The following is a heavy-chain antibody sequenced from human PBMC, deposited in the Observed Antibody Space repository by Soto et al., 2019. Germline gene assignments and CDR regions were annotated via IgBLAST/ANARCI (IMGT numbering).Heavy chain of an antibody. CDR1: GFTFSTYG. J-gene: IGHJ4*02. Sequence: QGQLVESGGGVVQPGKSLRLSCAASGFTFSTYGIHWVRQAPGKGLEWLALISYDGGSKYYGDSVKGRFIISRDNSRNTVSLQMNSLRADDTAVYFCAKEQLAMTVVVADYFDSWGQGTLVTVSS. V-gene: IGHV3-30*18. D-gene: IGHD3-22*01. CDR2: ISYDGGSK. CDR3: AKEQLAMTVVVADYFDS.